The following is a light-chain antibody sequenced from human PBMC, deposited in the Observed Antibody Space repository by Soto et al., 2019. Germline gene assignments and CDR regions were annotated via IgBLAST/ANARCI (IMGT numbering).Light chain of an antibody. V-gene: IGKV1-39*01. Sequence: DIQMTQSPSSLSASVGDRVTITCRASQSVSMYLNWYQQKSGKAPKLLIYDASTLQSGVPSRFSGSGSGTDFTLTISSLQPEDFATYYCQQSYSVKTFGQGTKVEIK. CDR3: QQSYSVKT. J-gene: IGKJ1*01. CDR1: QSVSMY. CDR2: DAS.